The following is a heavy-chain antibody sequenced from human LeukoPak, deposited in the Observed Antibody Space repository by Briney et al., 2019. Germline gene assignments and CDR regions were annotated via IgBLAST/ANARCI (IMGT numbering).Heavy chain of an antibody. V-gene: IGHV3-48*03. CDR2: ISSSGSTI. Sequence: PGGSLRLSCAASGFTFSSYEMNWVRQAPGKGLEWVSYISSSGSTIYYADSVKGRFTISRDNAKNSLYLQMNSLRAEDTAVYYCASPGRFPRAYFEYWGQGTRVTVSS. J-gene: IGHJ4*02. CDR3: ASPGRFPRAYFEY. D-gene: IGHD2-15*01. CDR1: GFTFSSYE.